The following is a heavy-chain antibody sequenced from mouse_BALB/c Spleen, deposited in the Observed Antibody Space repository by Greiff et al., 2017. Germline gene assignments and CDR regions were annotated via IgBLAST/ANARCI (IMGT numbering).Heavy chain of an antibody. J-gene: IGHJ4*01. CDR2: ILPGSGST. CDR1: GYTFSSYW. V-gene: IGHV1-9*01. Sequence: QVQLQQSGADLMKPGASVKISCTATGYTFSSYWMSWVQQSPGHGLEWIGAILPGSGSTNYNEKFKGNATFTADTSSNTAYMQLSSLTSEDSAVYYCARGGGNYAMDYWGQGTSVTVSS. CDR3: ARGGGNYAMDY.